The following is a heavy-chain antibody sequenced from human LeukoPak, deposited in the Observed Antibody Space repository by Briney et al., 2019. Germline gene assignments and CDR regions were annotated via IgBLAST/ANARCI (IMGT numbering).Heavy chain of an antibody. CDR2: ITCDGDGA. CDR1: GFTFTRYA. Sequence: GGSLRLSCAASGFTFTRYAMTWVRQAPGRGLEWVSTITCDGDGAYYPDSVKGRFTTSRDNAKNTLYLQMNSLRADDTAVYYCAKESSSRGWYGPDYWGQGTLVTVSS. J-gene: IGHJ4*02. V-gene: IGHV3-23*01. CDR3: AKESSSRGWYGPDY. D-gene: IGHD6-19*01.